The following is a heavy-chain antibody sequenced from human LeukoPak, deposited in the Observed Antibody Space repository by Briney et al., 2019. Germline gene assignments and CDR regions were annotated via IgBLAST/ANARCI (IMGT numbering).Heavy chain of an antibody. D-gene: IGHD2-2*01. J-gene: IGHJ4*02. CDR1: GFTFIRYD. CDR2: ISGSAGTI. Sequence: PGGSLRLSCAASGFTFIRYDMNWVRQAPGKGLEWVSYISGSAGTIYYADSVKGRFTISRDNAKNSLSLQMNSLRAEDTAVYYCSRGGLCVDYWGQGGLVTVSS. V-gene: IGHV3-48*03. CDR3: SRGGLCVDY.